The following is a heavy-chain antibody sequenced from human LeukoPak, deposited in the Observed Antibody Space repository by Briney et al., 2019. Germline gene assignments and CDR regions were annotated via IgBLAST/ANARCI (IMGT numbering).Heavy chain of an antibody. V-gene: IGHV4-59*12. CDR2: IYYSGST. CDR3: ARDTIRGYDSDY. J-gene: IGHJ4*02. CDR1: GGSISSYY. Sequence: SETLSLTCTVSGGSISSYYWSWIRQPPGKGLEWIGYIYYSGSTNYNPSLKSRVTISVDTSKNQFSLKLSSVTAADTAVYYCARDTIRGYDSDYWGQGTLVTVSS. D-gene: IGHD5-12*01.